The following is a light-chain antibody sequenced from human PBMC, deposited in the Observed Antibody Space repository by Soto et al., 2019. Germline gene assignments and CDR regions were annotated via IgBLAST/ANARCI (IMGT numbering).Light chain of an antibody. CDR3: QQYYTTLS. V-gene: IGKV4-1*01. Sequence: DIVMTQSPDSLAVSLGERATINCKSSQSVLYNSDNKNYLAWYQQKAGQPPKLLIYWASTRDSGVTDRFSGSGSGADFTLTINNLQDEDVAVYYCQQYYTTLSFGGGTKVEIK. J-gene: IGKJ4*01. CDR1: QSVLYNSDNKNY. CDR2: WAS.